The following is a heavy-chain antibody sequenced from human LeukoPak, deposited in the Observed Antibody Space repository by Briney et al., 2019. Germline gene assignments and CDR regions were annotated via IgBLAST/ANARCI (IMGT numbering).Heavy chain of an antibody. Sequence: GSSVKVSCKASGGTFSSYAIGWVPQAPGQGLEWIGGIIPIFGTANYAQKFQGRVTITTDESTSTAYMELSSLRSEDTAVYYCAREEACSGGSCDSPLDYWGQGTLVTVSS. CDR1: GGTFSSYA. D-gene: IGHD2-15*01. CDR2: IIPIFGTA. V-gene: IGHV1-69*05. J-gene: IGHJ4*02. CDR3: AREEACSGGSCDSPLDY.